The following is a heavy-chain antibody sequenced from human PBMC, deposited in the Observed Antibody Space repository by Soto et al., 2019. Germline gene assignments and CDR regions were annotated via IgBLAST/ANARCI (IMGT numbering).Heavy chain of an antibody. Sequence: ASVKVSCKASGSTSRTPGISWLRQAPGQGLEWLGWISGSNSHTNYAQKFQGRVTMTTDTSTSTTYMDLRSLRSDDTAVYYCARDNNSWDCNGPDTWDLATLAPVS. CDR2: ISGSNSHT. CDR1: GSTSRTPG. V-gene: IGHV1-18*01. D-gene: IGHD2-15*01. CDR3: ARDNNSWDCNGPDT. J-gene: IGHJ5*02.